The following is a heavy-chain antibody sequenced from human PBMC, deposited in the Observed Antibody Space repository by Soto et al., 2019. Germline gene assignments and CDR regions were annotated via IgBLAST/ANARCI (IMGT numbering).Heavy chain of an antibody. CDR3: ARVGATTLHYFDS. D-gene: IGHD1-26*01. CDR1: GYRFTSYW. V-gene: IGHV5-10-1*01. CDR2: IEPRDSYT. Sequence: PGESLKISCQVSGYRFTSYWLTWVRQVPGKGLECLGRIEPRDSYTNYSPSFQGHVTISVDKSINTAYLQWNSLKASDTAIYYCARVGATTLHYFDSWGKGTLVTVSS. J-gene: IGHJ4*02.